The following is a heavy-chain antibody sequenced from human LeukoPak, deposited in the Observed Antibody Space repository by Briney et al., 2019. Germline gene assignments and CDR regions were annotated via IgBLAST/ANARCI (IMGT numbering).Heavy chain of an antibody. V-gene: IGHV1-18*01. CDR2: ISAYYGNT. D-gene: IGHD1-26*01. Sequence: ASVKVSCKASGYTFISYGISWVRQAPGQGLEWMGWISAYYGNTNYAQKLQGRVTMTTDTSTSTAYMELRSLRSDDTAVYYCARDLLVVGATYWFDPWGQGTLVTVSS. CDR1: GYTFISYG. J-gene: IGHJ5*02. CDR3: ARDLLVVGATYWFDP.